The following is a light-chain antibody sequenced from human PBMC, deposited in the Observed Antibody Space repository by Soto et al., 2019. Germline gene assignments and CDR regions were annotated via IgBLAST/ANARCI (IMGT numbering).Light chain of an antibody. CDR1: QDISKC. V-gene: IGKV1-12*01. CDR3: QQANSFPHP. J-gene: IGKJ4*01. Sequence: DIQMTQSPSSVSASVGDRLTITCGASQDISKCLAWYKQKPGKAPQLLMSDASSLQSGVPSRFSGSGYGTDYTLHISSLQPDDFAMYCCQQANSFPHPFGGATNGAVK. CDR2: DAS.